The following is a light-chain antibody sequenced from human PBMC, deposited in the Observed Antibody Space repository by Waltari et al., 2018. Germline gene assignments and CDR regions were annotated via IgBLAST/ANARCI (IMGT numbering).Light chain of an antibody. CDR1: QSINSL. Sequence: DIQMTQSPSSLSASVGDTVTITCRASQSINSLLDWYQQKPGKAPKLLIYKASNLQSGVPSRFSGSGSGTHFTLTISSLQPEDFATFYCLQYNTNPRTFGQGTKVEIK. CDR2: KAS. CDR3: LQYNTNPRT. V-gene: IGKV1-5*03. J-gene: IGKJ1*01.